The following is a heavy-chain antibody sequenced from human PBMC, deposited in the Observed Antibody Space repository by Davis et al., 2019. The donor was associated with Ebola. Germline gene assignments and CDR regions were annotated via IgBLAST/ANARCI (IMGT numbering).Heavy chain of an antibody. V-gene: IGHV1-46*01. J-gene: IGHJ5*02. CDR2: INPSGGST. CDR1: GYTFTSYY. CDR3: ARGRSPLFSA. Sequence: AASVKVSCKASGYTFTSYYMHWVRQAPGQGLEWMGIINPSGGSTSYAQKFQGRVTITRDTSASTGNIELSSLTSEDTAVYFCARGRSPLFSAWGQGTLVTVSS. D-gene: IGHD1-26*01.